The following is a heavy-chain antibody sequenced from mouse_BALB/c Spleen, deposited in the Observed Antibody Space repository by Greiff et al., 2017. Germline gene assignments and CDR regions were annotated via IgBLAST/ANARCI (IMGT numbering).Heavy chain of an antibody. CDR1: GFTFSSYT. D-gene: IGHD2-10*02. V-gene: IGHV5-12-2*01. CDR2: ISNGGGST. J-gene: IGHJ3*01. Sequence: EVKLMESGGGLVQPGGSLKLSCAASGFTFSSYTMSWVRQTPEKRLEWVAYISNGGGSTYYPDSVKGRFTISRDNAKNNLYLQMSSLKSEDTAMYYCARDGYGNYNWFAYWGQGTLVTVSA. CDR3: ARDGYGNYNWFAY.